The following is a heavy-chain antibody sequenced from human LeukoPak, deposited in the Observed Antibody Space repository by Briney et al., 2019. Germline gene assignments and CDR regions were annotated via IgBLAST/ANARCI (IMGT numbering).Heavy chain of an antibody. J-gene: IGHJ4*02. CDR2: ISYDGSNK. Sequence: GGSLRLSCAASGFTFSSYGMHWVRQAPGKGLEWVAVISYDGSNKYYADSVKGRFTISRDNSKNTLYLQMNSLRAEDTAVYYCASRYSGSSRDYWGQGTLVTVSS. CDR3: ASRYSGSSRDY. V-gene: IGHV3-30*03. D-gene: IGHD1-26*01. CDR1: GFTFSSYG.